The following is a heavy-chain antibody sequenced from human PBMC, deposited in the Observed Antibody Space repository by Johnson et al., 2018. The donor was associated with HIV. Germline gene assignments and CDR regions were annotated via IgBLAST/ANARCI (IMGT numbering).Heavy chain of an antibody. CDR3: AREGVRAPALGGAFDI. CDR1: GFTFSSYG. CDR2: ISYDGSNK. D-gene: IGHD1-26*01. J-gene: IGHJ3*02. V-gene: IGHV3-30*03. Sequence: QVQLVESGGGLVQPGGSLRLSCAASGFTFSSYGMHWVLQAPGKGLEWVAFISYDGSNKYYADSVKGRFTISRDNSKNTLFLQMNSLRAEDTAVYYCAREGVRAPALGGAFDIWGQGTMVTVSS.